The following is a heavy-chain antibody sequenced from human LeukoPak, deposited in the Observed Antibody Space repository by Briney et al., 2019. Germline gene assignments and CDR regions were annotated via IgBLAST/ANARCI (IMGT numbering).Heavy chain of an antibody. CDR1: GFTFSSYA. J-gene: IGHJ4*02. D-gene: IGHD2-2*01. CDR2: ISGSGGST. V-gene: IGHV3-23*01. CDR3: SNIPRYLTPY. Sequence: GGSLRLSCAASGFTFSSYAMSWVRQAPGKGLEWVSAISGSGGSTYYADSVKGRFTISRDNSKNTLYLQMNGLRAEDTAIYYCSNIPRYLTPYWGQGTLVTVSS.